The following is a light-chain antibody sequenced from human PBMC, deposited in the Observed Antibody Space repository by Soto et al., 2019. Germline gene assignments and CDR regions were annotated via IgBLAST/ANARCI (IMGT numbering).Light chain of an antibody. CDR2: EGR. CDR3: NSYTISSTYV. CDR1: SSDVGSYNG. J-gene: IGLJ1*01. Sequence: QSALTQPPSVSGSPGQSVTISCTGTSSDVGSYNGVSWYQQPPGTAPKLIIYEGRNRPSGVPDRFSGSKSGNTASLTISGLQAEDEADYYCNSYTISSTYVFGTGTKLTVL. V-gene: IGLV2-18*02.